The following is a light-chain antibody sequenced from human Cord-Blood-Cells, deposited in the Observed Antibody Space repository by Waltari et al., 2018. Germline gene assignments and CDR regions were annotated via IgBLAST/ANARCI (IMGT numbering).Light chain of an antibody. CDR2: AAS. J-gene: IGKJ2*01. CDR1: QSNSSY. CDR3: QQSYSTPYT. V-gene: IGKV1-39*01. Sequence: IQMTQSPSSPSASGGGRVTLTCLASQSNSSYLNWYQQKPGKAPKLLIYAASSLQIGVPSRFSGSGSGTDFTLTISSLQPEDFAAYYCQQSYSTPYTFGQGTKLEIK.